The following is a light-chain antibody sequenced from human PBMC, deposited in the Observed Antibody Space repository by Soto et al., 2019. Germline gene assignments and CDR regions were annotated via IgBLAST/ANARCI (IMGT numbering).Light chain of an antibody. Sequence: QSALTQPASVSGSPGQSISISCTGSSSDIGRYNFVSWYQQYPGKAPKVIIYEVTNRPSGVSNRFSGSKSGNTASLNISGLQAEDEADYYCSSYTTGNTKFGGGTKLTVL. CDR3: SSYTTGNTK. CDR2: EVT. CDR1: SSDIGRYNF. J-gene: IGLJ3*02. V-gene: IGLV2-14*01.